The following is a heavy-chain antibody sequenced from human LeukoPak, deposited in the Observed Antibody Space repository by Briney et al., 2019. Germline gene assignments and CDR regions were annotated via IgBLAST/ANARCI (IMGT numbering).Heavy chain of an antibody. V-gene: IGHV3-53*01. Sequence: GGSLRLSCSASGFTVYNTYMSWVRQAPGKGLEWVSFIDAGGSTDYADSVKGRFTISRDNSNNTLYLQMNSLRAEDTAVYFCARVALYQSLPFDLWGLGSLVTVSS. J-gene: IGHJ5*02. CDR1: GFTVYNTY. CDR2: IDAGGST. D-gene: IGHD2-2*02. CDR3: ARVALYQSLPFDL.